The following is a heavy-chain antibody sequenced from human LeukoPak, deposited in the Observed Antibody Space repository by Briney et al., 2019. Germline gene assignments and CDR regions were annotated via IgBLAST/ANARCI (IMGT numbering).Heavy chain of an antibody. J-gene: IGHJ4*02. CDR1: GYRFATDY. CDR3: ARTPYGGKPYYFDY. D-gene: IGHD4-23*01. CDR2: IYPGDSET. Sequence: GESLKISCKASGYRFATDYIGWVRQMPGKGLEWMGIIYPGDSETKYSPSFQGQVTLSVDKSITTAYLQWSSLKASDTAMYYCARTPYGGKPYYFDYWGQGTLVTVSS. V-gene: IGHV5-51*01.